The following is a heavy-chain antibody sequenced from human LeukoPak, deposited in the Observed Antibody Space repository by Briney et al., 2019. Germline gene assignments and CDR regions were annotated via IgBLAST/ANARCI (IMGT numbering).Heavy chain of an antibody. Sequence: GGSLRLSCAASGFTFSTYAMHWVRQAPGKGLEWLAVISYDGSKKYYADSVQGRFVISRDNSKSTVYLQMNSLRSEDTAEYYCARRPEQWLVPIAYWGQGTLVIVSS. V-gene: IGHV3-30*09. CDR1: GFTFSTYA. D-gene: IGHD6-19*01. CDR2: ISYDGSKK. CDR3: ARRPEQWLVPIAY. J-gene: IGHJ4*02.